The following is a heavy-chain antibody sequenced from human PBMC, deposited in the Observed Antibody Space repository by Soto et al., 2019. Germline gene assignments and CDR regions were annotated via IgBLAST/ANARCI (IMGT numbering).Heavy chain of an antibody. CDR2: ISWNSGTI. CDR3: AKAARYDFWSGVWFDR. J-gene: IGHJ5*02. V-gene: IGHV3-9*01. CDR1: GFTFEDYA. D-gene: IGHD3-3*01. Sequence: EVQLVESGGGLVQPGRSLRLSCAASGFTFEDYAMHWVRQAPGKGLEWVSGISWNSGTISYADSVKGRFTISRDNAKNSLYLKMNSLRLEDTALYYCAKAARYDFWSGVWFDRWGQGTLGTVSS.